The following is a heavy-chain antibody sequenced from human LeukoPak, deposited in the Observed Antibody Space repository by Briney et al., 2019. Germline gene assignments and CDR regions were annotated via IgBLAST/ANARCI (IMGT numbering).Heavy chain of an antibody. Sequence: SETLSLTCAVYGGSFSGYYWSWIRQPPGKGLEWIGEINHSGSTNYNPSLKSRVTVSVDTSKNQFSLKLSSVTAADTAVYYCARLNSIFDYWGQGTLVTVSS. J-gene: IGHJ4*02. D-gene: IGHD4-11*01. CDR3: ARLNSIFDY. CDR2: INHSGST. CDR1: GGSFSGYY. V-gene: IGHV4-34*01.